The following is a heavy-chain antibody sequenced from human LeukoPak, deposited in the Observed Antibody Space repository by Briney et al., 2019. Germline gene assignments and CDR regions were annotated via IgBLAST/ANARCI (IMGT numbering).Heavy chain of an antibody. CDR3: ARAAPRGGENY. CDR1: GGSISSGGYY. D-gene: IGHD3-10*01. CDR2: IYYSGST. V-gene: IGHV4-31*03. Sequence: PSRTLSLTCTVSGGSISSGGYYWSWIGQHPGKGLEWIGYIYYSGSTYYNPSLKSRVTISVDTSKNQFSLKLSSVTAADTAVYYCARAAPRGGENYWGQGTLVTVSS. J-gene: IGHJ4*02.